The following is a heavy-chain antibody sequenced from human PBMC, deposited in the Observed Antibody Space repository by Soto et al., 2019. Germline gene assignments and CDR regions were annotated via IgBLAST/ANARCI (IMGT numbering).Heavy chain of an antibody. V-gene: IGHV4-59*01. Sequence: LSLTCTVSVVSISSYYWSWIRQPPGKGLEWIGYIHYSGSTKYNPSLKSRVSISVDTSKSQFSLKLSSVTAADTAVYYCARVGWTTVGYYFDYWGQGALVTVSS. CDR1: VVSISSYY. J-gene: IGHJ4*02. CDR2: IHYSGST. CDR3: ARVGWTTVGYYFDY. D-gene: IGHD4-17*01.